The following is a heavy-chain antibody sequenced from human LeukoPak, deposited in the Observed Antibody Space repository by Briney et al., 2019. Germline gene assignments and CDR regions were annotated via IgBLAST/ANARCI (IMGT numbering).Heavy chain of an antibody. V-gene: IGHV3-48*01. CDR3: AIFTGIVGATGYY. CDR2: ISSSSSTM. D-gene: IGHD1-26*01. Sequence: GGSLRLSCAASGFTFSSYSMNWVRQAPGKGLEWVSYISSSSSTMYYADSAKGRFIISRDNAKNSLYLQMNSLRAEDTAVYYCAIFTGIVGATGYYWGQGTLVTVTS. J-gene: IGHJ4*02. CDR1: GFTFSSYS.